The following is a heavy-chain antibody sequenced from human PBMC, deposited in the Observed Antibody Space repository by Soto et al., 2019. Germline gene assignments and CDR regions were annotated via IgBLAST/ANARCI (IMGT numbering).Heavy chain of an antibody. V-gene: IGHV4-39*01. J-gene: IGHJ5*02. CDR2: IYYSGST. CDR1: GGSISSSSFH. CDR3: ARRERAAGTDWWFDP. Sequence: QLQLQESGPGLVKPSETLSLTCTVSGGSISSSSFHWGWIRQPPGKGLEWVGSIYYSGSTYYSPSLNRRVTISVETSKNQSSLKLSAVTAADTAVYYCARRERAAGTDWWFDPWGQGTLVTVSS. D-gene: IGHD6-13*01.